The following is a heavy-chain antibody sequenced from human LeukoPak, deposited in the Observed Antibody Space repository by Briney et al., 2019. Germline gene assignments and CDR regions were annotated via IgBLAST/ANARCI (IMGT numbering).Heavy chain of an antibody. CDR2: IRYDGSNK. J-gene: IGHJ4*02. D-gene: IGHD5-18*01. V-gene: IGHV3-30*02. CDR3: AKRGTVHVVDTAMAGGLSFDY. CDR1: GFTLSSYG. Sequence: GGSLRLSCAASGFTLSSYGMHWVRQAPGKGLEWVAFIRYDGSNKYYADSVKGRFTISRDNSKNTLYLQMNSLRAEDTAVYYCAKRGTVHVVDTAMAGGLSFDYWGQGTLVTVSS.